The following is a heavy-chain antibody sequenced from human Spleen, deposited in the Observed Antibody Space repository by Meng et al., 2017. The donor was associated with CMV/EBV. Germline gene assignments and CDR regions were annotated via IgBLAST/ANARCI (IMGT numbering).Heavy chain of an antibody. J-gene: IGHJ1*01. CDR2: ISSSSSYI. V-gene: IGHV3-21*01. Sequence: SGFTFIAYSMNWVRQAPGKGLEWLSSISSSSSYINYADSVKGRFTISRDNTKNSLYLQMNSLRAEDTAEYYCARVGVLGASKHFQNWGQGTLVTVSS. CDR3: ARVGVLGASKHFQN. D-gene: IGHD1-26*01. CDR1: GFTFIAYS.